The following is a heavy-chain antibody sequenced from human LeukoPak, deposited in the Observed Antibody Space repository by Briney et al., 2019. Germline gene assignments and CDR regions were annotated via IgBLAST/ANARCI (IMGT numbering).Heavy chain of an antibody. V-gene: IGHV3-9*01. CDR2: ISWNSGSI. D-gene: IGHD2/OR15-2a*01. CDR1: GFTFDDYA. J-gene: IGHJ4*02. Sequence: PGGSLRLSCAASGFTFDDYAMHWVRQAPGKGLEWVSGISWNSGSIGYADSVKGRFTISRDNAKNSLYLQMNSLRAEDTAVYYCVSFYEIYWGRGTLVTVSS. CDR3: VSFYEIY.